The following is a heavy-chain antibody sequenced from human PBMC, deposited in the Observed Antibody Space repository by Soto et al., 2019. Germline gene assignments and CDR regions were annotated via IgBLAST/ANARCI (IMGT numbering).Heavy chain of an antibody. CDR3: ARLAMVREKTTYGMDV. J-gene: IGHJ6*01. CDR2: IDPSDSYT. Sequence: EVQLVQSGAEVKKPGESLRISCKGSGYSFTSYWISWVRQMPGKGLEWMGRIDPSDSYTNYSPSFQGHVTISAEKCISTAYLQWSSLKASDTAMYYCARLAMVREKTTYGMDVWGQGTKVTVSS. D-gene: IGHD3-10*01. CDR1: GYSFTSYW. V-gene: IGHV5-10-1*01.